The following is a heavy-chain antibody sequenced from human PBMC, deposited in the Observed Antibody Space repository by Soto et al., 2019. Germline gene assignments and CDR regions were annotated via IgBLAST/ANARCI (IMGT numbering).Heavy chain of an antibody. CDR3: ARDQGGVAVAGTNYYYYGMDV. CDR2: IIPIFGTA. D-gene: IGHD6-19*01. J-gene: IGHJ6*02. CDR1: GGTFSSYA. Sequence: QVQLVQSGAEVKKPGSSVKVSCKASGGTFSSYAISWVRQAPGQGLEWMGGIIPIFGTANYAQKFQGRVTINADKSTSTAYMELSSLRSEDTAVYYCARDQGGVAVAGTNYYYYGMDVWGQGTTVTVSS. V-gene: IGHV1-69*06.